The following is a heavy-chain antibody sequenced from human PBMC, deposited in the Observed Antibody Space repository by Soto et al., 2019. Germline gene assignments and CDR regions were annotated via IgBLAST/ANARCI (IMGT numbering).Heavy chain of an antibody. CDR3: ARDYIAAAGTVGWFDP. V-gene: IGHV4-59*01. J-gene: IGHJ5*02. Sequence: QVQLQESGPGLVKPSETLSLTCTVSGGSISSYYWSWIRQPPGKGLEWIGYIYYSGSTNYNPSLKSRGTISVDTSKNQFSRKLSSVTAADTAVYYCARDYIAAAGTVGWFDPWGQGTLVTVSS. CDR1: GGSISSYY. CDR2: IYYSGST. D-gene: IGHD6-13*01.